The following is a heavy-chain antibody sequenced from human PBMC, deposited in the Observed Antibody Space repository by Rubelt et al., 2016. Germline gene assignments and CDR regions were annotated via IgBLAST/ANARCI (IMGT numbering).Heavy chain of an antibody. V-gene: IGHV3-30*04. Sequence: QVQLVESGGGVVQPGRSLRLSCRASGFIFHNYVMHWVRQAPGKGLEWVAVISFDGSNEYYADSVKGRFTISRDNSKNTLYLQMNSLRAEDTAVYYCAKDPTLTGGWGQGTLVTVSS. CDR3: AKDPTLTGG. D-gene: IGHD4-11*01. J-gene: IGHJ4*02. CDR2: ISFDGSNE. CDR1: GFIFHNYV.